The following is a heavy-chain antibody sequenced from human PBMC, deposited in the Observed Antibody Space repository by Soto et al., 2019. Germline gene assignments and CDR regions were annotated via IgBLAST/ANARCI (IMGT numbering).Heavy chain of an antibody. V-gene: IGHV3-23*01. CDR1: GFICSSYD. CDR3: AKATATGGGAFEI. CDR2: ILVGGST. D-gene: IGHD2-8*02. Sequence: PGGSLRLSCAVSGFICSSYDMSWVRQAQGKGLEWVSTILVGGSTHYEDSVKGRFTISRDTSKNTVYLQMNSLTAGDTAVYYCAKATATGGGAFEIYGQGTMVTVSS. J-gene: IGHJ3*02.